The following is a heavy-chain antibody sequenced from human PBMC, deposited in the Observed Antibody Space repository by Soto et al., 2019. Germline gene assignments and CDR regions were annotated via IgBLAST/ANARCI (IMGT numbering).Heavy chain of an antibody. D-gene: IGHD6-25*01. CDR3: ARSGAFDY. CDR1: GGSIRGYF. CDR2: LSASGTT. V-gene: IGHV4-4*08. J-gene: IGHJ4*02. Sequence: QVQLQESGPGLVKPSETLSLTCTVSGGSIRGYFWSWIRQPPGKGLEWIGYLSASGTTNYNPSLKSRVTITEDTSKNQFSHKLTSMTAADTAVYYCARSGAFDYWGQGTLVTVSS.